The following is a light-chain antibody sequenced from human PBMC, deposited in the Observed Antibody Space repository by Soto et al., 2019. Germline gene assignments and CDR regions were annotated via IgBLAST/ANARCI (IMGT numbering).Light chain of an antibody. CDR2: DAS. V-gene: IGKV1-5*01. J-gene: IGKJ1*01. Sequence: DIQMTQSPSTLPASVGDRVTITCRASQSISSWLAWYQQKPGKAPKLLIYDASSLESGVPSRFSGSGSGTEFTLTISSLQPDDFATYYCQQYNSYSPTLGQGTKVDI. CDR3: QQYNSYSPT. CDR1: QSISSW.